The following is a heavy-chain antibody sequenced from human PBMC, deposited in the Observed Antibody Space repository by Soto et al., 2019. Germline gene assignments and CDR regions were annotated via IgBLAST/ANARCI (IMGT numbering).Heavy chain of an antibody. CDR2: IKSKTDGGTT. Sequence: GGSLRLSCAASGFTFSNAWMSWVRQAPGKGLEWVGRIKSKTDGGTTDYAAPVKGRFTISRDDSKNTLYLQMNSLKTEDTAVYYCATSPNDFWSGYPLDYWGQGTLVTVSS. J-gene: IGHJ4*02. CDR3: ATSPNDFWSGYPLDY. CDR1: GFTFSNAW. V-gene: IGHV3-15*01. D-gene: IGHD3-3*01.